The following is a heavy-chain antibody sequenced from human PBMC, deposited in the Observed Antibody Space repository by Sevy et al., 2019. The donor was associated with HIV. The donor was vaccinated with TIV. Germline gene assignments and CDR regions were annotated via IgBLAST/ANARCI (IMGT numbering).Heavy chain of an antibody. V-gene: IGHV1-24*01. Sequence: ASVKISCKVSGYSVSDLSIHWVRQAPGKGLEWMGGYDPEDGETIYAQKFQGRVTMTEDTSTDTAYMELSSLRSEDTAVYYCATSPDYYDSSRDAFDIWGQATMVTVSS. J-gene: IGHJ3*02. CDR1: GYSVSDLS. CDR2: YDPEDGET. D-gene: IGHD3-22*01. CDR3: ATSPDYYDSSRDAFDI.